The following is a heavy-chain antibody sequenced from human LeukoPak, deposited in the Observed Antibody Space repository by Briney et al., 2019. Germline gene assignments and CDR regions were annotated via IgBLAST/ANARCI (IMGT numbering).Heavy chain of an antibody. CDR2: ISAYNGNT. CDR3: ARKVGSGWWYNWFDP. Sequence: ASVKVSCKASGYTFTSYGISWVRQAPGQGLEWMGWISAYNGNTNYAQKFQGRVTMTTDTSTSTAYMELRSLRSDDTAVYYGARKVGSGWWYNWFDPWGQGTLVTVSS. D-gene: IGHD6-19*01. J-gene: IGHJ5*02. V-gene: IGHV1-18*01. CDR1: GYTFTSYG.